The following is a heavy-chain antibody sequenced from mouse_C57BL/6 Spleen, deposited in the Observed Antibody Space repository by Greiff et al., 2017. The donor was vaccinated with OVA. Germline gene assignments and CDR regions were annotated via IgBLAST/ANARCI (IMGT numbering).Heavy chain of an antibody. CDR3: AGGTTVVPAY. J-gene: IGHJ3*01. CDR1: GYAFSSSW. V-gene: IGHV1-82*01. D-gene: IGHD1-1*01. Sequence: VQLQQSGPELVKPGASVKLSCKASGYAFSSSWMNWVKQRPGKGLEWIGRIYPGAGDTNYNGKFKGKATLTADKSSSTAYMQLSSLTSEDSAVYFCAGGTTVVPAYWGQGTLVTVSA. CDR2: IYPGAGDT.